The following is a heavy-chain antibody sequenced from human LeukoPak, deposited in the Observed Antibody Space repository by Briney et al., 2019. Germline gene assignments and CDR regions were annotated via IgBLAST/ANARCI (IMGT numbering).Heavy chain of an antibody. CDR3: AKDRSPYDSSGYYGLAAFDI. V-gene: IGHV3-23*01. D-gene: IGHD3-22*01. Sequence: GGSLRLSCAASGFTLSSYAMSWVRQGPGKGLEWVSAISVSGNTYHADSVKGRFTISRDSSKNTLYLQMNSLRAGDAAVYYCAKDRSPYDSSGYYGLAAFDIWGQGTMVTVSS. CDR2: ISVSGNT. CDR1: GFTLSSYA. J-gene: IGHJ3*02.